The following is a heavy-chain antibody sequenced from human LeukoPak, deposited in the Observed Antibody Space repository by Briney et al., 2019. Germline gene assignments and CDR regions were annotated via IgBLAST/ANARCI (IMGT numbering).Heavy chain of an antibody. CDR3: ARVPNPSVLYYYYGMDV. CDR1: GGPFSHYY. V-gene: IGHV4-31*11. J-gene: IGHJ6*02. Sequence: PSETLSLTCAVSGGPFSHYYWNWIRQHPGKGLEWIGYIYYSGSTYYNPSLKSRVTISVDTSKNQFSLKLSSVTAADTAVHYCARVPNPSVLYYYYGMDVWGQGTTVTVSS. CDR2: IYYSGST.